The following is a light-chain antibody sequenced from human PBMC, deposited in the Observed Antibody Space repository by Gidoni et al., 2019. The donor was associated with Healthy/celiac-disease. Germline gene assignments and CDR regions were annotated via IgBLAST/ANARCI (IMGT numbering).Light chain of an antibody. CDR3: SSYTSSSTLV. Sequence: QSALTQPASVSGSPGQSLTISCTGTSIDFGGYNYVSWYQQHPGKAPKLMIYEVSNRPSGVPDRFSGSKSGNTASLTISGLQAEDEADYYCSSYTSSSTLVFGGGTKLTVL. CDR2: EVS. CDR1: SIDFGGYNY. V-gene: IGLV2-14*01. J-gene: IGLJ2*01.